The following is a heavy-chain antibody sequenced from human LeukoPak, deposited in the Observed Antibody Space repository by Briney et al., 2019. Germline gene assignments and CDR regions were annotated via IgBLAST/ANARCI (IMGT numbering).Heavy chain of an antibody. D-gene: IGHD6-13*01. CDR2: INPNSGGA. Sequence: GASVKVSCKASGYTFTGYYMHWVRQAPGQGLEWMGWINPNSGGANYAQKFQGRVTMTRDTSISTAYMELSRLRSDDTAVYYCATLSGAAAGRGYWGQGTLVTVSS. V-gene: IGHV1-2*02. J-gene: IGHJ4*02. CDR3: ATLSGAAAGRGY. CDR1: GYTFTGYY.